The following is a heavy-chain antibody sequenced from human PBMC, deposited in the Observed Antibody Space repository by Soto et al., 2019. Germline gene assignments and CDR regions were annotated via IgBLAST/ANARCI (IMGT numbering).Heavy chain of an antibody. Sequence: GGSLRLSCAASGFAFSSYGMHWVRQAPGKGLEWVAVISYDGSNKYYADSVKGRFTISRDNSKNTLYLQMNSLRAEDTAVYYCAKDHDYGGFDYWGQGTLVTVSS. CDR2: ISYDGSNK. J-gene: IGHJ4*02. CDR1: GFAFSSYG. D-gene: IGHD4-17*01. V-gene: IGHV3-30*18. CDR3: AKDHDYGGFDY.